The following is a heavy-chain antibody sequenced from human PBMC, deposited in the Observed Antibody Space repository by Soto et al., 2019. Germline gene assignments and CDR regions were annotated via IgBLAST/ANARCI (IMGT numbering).Heavy chain of an antibody. V-gene: IGHV3-43*01. J-gene: IGHJ4*02. Sequence: GGSLRLSCAAPVFIFNDYTMHWVRQAPGKGLEWVSLVSWDGRTTFYADAVKGRFTISRDNSKDSLYLEMNSLRVEDSALYCVKDLNGLSYWGQGTLVTVSS. CDR1: VFIFNDYT. CDR2: VSWDGRTT. CDR3: VKDLNGLSY. D-gene: IGHD2-8*01.